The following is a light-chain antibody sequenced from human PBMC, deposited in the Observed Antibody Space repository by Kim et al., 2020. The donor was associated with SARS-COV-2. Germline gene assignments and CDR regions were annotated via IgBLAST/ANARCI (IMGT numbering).Light chain of an antibody. J-gene: IGKJ4*01. Sequence: DIQMTQSPSSVSASVGDRITITCRASLRIGTSVAWYKQTPGKAPELLIYAASSLQGGVPSRFSGSVSGTDFTLTISSLQPEDAASYYCQQTNSFPLTFGEGTKVDIK. CDR3: QQTNSFPLT. V-gene: IGKV1-12*01. CDR2: AAS. CDR1: LRIGTS.